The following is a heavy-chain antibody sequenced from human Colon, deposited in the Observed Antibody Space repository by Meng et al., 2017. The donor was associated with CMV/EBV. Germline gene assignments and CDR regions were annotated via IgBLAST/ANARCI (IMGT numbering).Heavy chain of an antibody. D-gene: IGHD6-13*01. Sequence: ASVKVSCKASGYTFTTYGISWVRQAPGQGLEWMGWISAFNGNTRYAQKVQGRVTMTRDTSTSTAYMELRSLRSDDTAVFYCASERLGAAAIPLDHWGQGTLVTVSS. V-gene: IGHV1-18*01. CDR1: GYTFTTYG. J-gene: IGHJ4*02. CDR3: ASERLGAAAIPLDH. CDR2: ISAFNGNT.